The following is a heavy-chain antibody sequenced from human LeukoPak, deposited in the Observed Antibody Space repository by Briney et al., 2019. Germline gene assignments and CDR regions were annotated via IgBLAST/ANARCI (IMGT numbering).Heavy chain of an antibody. Sequence: GGSLRLSCAASGFTFSSHWMHWVRQAPGKGLVWVSHINSDRTITNYADSVKGRFTISRDNAKNTLYLQMNSLRAEDTAVYYCARASGTLNLDDWGQGTLVTVSS. CDR2: INSDRTIT. V-gene: IGHV3-74*01. CDR1: GFTFSSHW. CDR3: ARASGTLNLDD. J-gene: IGHJ4*02. D-gene: IGHD1-26*01.